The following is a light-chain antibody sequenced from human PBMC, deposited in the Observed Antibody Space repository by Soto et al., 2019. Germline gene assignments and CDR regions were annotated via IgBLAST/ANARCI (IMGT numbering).Light chain of an antibody. Sequence: IVLTQSLGTLSLSPGESATLSCRASQSVDSRYLTWYQQKRAQAPRLLLYGTSSRAVGVPDRVSGSGSGTESTLTISRLEPEDFAVYDCQQYGSSPSFGGGTKVDIK. CDR2: GTS. CDR3: QQYGSSPS. V-gene: IGKV3-20*01. CDR1: QSVDSRY. J-gene: IGKJ4*01.